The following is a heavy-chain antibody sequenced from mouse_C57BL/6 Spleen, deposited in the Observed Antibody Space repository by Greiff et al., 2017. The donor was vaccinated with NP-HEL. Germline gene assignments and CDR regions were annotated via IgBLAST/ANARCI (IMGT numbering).Heavy chain of an antibody. CDR3: TTSAYDSNYGYFDV. CDR1: GFNIKDYY. CDR2: IDPEDGDT. Sequence: EVQLQQSGAELVRPGASVKLSCTASGFNIKDYYMHWVKQRPEQGLEWIGRIDPEDGDTEYAPKFQGKATMTADTSSNTAYLQLSSLTSEDTAVYYCTTSAYDSNYGYFDVWGTGTTVTVSS. J-gene: IGHJ1*03. V-gene: IGHV14-1*01. D-gene: IGHD2-5*01.